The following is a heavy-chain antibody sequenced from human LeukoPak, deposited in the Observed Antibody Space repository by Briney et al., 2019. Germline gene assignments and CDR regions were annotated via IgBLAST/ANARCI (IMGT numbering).Heavy chain of an antibody. V-gene: IGHV1-2*02. Sequence: GASVKVSCKASGYSFTDYYIHWVRQAPGRGLEWMGWINPHSGGTNYAQKFQGRVFITRDTSITTAYLELSRLRSDDTAVYYCTRVNYDIFSGHNWFDPWGEGTLVTVSA. CDR1: GYSFTDYY. J-gene: IGHJ5*02. CDR3: TRVNYDIFSGHNWFDP. CDR2: INPHSGGT. D-gene: IGHD3-9*01.